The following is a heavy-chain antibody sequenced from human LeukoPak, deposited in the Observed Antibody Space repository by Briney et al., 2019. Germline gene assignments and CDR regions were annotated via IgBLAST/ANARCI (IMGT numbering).Heavy chain of an antibody. V-gene: IGHV3-7*01. CDR2: INQDGSKK. Sequence: PGRSLRLSCAASGFTFSTYWMTWVRQAPGKGLEWVANINQDGSKKYYVDSVKGRFTISRDNAKNSLYLQMNSPRAEDTAVYYCARDAPPCDFWGQGTLVTVSS. J-gene: IGHJ4*02. CDR3: ARDAPPCDF. CDR1: GFTFSTYW.